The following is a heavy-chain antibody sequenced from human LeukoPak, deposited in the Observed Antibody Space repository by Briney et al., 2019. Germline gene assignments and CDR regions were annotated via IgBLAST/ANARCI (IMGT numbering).Heavy chain of an antibody. CDR1: GGSISSGDYY. V-gene: IGHV4-30-4*01. J-gene: IGHJ4*02. CDR2: IYYSGST. Sequence: SQTLSLTCTVSGGSISSGDYYWSWIRQPPGKGLEWIGYIYYSGSTYYNPSLKSRVTISVDTSKNQFSLKLSSVTAADTAVYYCARTYCGGDCYLIFDYWGQGTLVTVSS. CDR3: ARTYCGGDCYLIFDY. D-gene: IGHD2-21*02.